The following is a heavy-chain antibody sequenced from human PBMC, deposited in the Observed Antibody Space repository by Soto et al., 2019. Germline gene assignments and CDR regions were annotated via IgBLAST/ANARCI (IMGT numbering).Heavy chain of an antibody. V-gene: IGHV3-13*01. J-gene: IGHJ4*02. D-gene: IGHD1-26*01. CDR3: ARAVGGTYFDY. CDR1: GFTLRDYD. Sequence: EVQLVESGGGLVQPGGSLGFSCAVSGFTLRDYDMHWVRQATGKGLEWVSVLGIAGDTYYPGSVKGRFTISGENARNSLYLQMNSLRAGDTAVYYCARAVGGTYFDYWGRGTLVTVSS. CDR2: LGIAGDT.